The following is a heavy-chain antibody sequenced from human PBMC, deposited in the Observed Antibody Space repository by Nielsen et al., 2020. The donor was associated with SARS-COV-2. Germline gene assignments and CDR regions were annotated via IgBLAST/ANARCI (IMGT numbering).Heavy chain of an antibody. CDR2: ISWNSGSI. CDR3: ANLHDYGMDV. CDR1: GFPFDDYA. J-gene: IGHJ6*02. Sequence: GGSLRLSCAASGFPFDDYAMHWVRQAPGKGLEWVSGISWNSGSIGYADSVKGRFTISRDNAKNSLYLQMNSLRAEDTALYYCANLHDYGMDVWGQGTTVTVSS. V-gene: IGHV3-9*01.